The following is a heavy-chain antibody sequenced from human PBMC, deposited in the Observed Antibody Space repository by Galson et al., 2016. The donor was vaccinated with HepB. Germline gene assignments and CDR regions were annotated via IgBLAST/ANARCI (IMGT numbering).Heavy chain of an antibody. V-gene: IGHV3-30-3*01. D-gene: IGHD4-17*01. CDR3: ARVATVTTFYYYYGMDV. CDR2: ISDDGGNN. CDR1: GFTFSSYA. J-gene: IGHJ6*02. Sequence: SLRLSCAASGFTFSSYAMNWVRQAPGKGLEWVALISDDGGNNYYVDSVKGRFTISRDNSKNTLYLQMNSLRAEDTAVYYCARVATVTTFYYYYGMDVWGQGTTVTVSS.